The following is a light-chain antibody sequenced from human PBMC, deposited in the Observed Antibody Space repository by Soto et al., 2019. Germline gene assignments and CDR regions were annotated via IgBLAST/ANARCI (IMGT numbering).Light chain of an antibody. V-gene: IGKV3-20*01. Sequence: DIVLTQSPGSLSLSPVERATLSCMASQSVPRTYLAWYQQKPGQTPSLLIYGASTRATGIPDRFSGSGSGTDFTLTISRLEPEDFGVYYCQQYGSSYWTFGQGTKVDIK. CDR3: QQYGSSYWT. J-gene: IGKJ1*01. CDR2: GAS. CDR1: QSVPRTY.